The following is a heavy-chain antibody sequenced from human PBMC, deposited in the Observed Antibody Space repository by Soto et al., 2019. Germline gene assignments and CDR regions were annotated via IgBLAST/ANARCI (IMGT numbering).Heavy chain of an antibody. J-gene: IGHJ4*02. CDR3: ARVGGRQWLVLNY. D-gene: IGHD6-19*01. CDR1: GYTFTGYY. CDR2: INPNSGGT. Sequence: ASVKVSCKASGYTFTGYYMHWVRQAPGQGLEWMGWINPNSGGTNYAQKFQGRVTMTRGTSISTAYMELSRLRSDDTAVYYCARVGGRQWLVLNYWGQGTLVTVSS. V-gene: IGHV1-2*02.